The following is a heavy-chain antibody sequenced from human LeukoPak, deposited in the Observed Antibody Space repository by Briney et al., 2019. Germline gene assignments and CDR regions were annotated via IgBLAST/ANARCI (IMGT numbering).Heavy chain of an antibody. CDR2: IYYSGAT. Sequence: PSQTLSLTCTVSSGSISSGGYYWRWIRQHRGKGLEWIGYIYYSGATYYNPSLRIRLTISVYTSKNQFSLKLNSVTAADTGVHYCARAGNSGYWFDYWGEGTVVTVSS. D-gene: IGHD3-22*01. J-gene: IGHJ4*02. CDR1: SGSISSGGYY. CDR3: ARAGNSGYWFDY. V-gene: IGHV4-31*03.